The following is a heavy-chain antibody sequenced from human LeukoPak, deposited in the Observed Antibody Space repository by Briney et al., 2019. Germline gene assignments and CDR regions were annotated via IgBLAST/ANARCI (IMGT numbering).Heavy chain of an antibody. CDR3: ARTYSSSWYLHVYYYYMDV. D-gene: IGHD6-13*01. V-gene: IGHV1-8*03. CDR1: GYTFTSYD. Sequence: ASVKVSCKATGYTFTSYDINWVRQASGQGLEWMGWMNPNSGNTGYAQKFQGRVTITRNTSKSTAYMELSSLRSEDTAVYYCARTYSSSWYLHVYYYYMDVWGKGTTVTVSS. CDR2: MNPNSGNT. J-gene: IGHJ6*03.